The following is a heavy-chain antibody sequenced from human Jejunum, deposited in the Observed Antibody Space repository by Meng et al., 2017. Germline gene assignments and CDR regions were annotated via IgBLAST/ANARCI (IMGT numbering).Heavy chain of an antibody. CDR1: GASSNSCFFY. J-gene: IGHJ4*02. Sequence: HGPRQQWGQGLVRPSDTLSTTCTGSGASSNSCFFYWNWVRPPPGKGLEFIGSFHHSGSAHYNASLEDRVTMSLDTSKNRFSLRLTSVTAADAALYYCTGGPDSAKSGYWGQGTLVTVSS. CDR3: TGGPDSAKSGY. D-gene: IGHD1-14*01. CDR2: FHHSGSA. V-gene: IGHV4-61*03.